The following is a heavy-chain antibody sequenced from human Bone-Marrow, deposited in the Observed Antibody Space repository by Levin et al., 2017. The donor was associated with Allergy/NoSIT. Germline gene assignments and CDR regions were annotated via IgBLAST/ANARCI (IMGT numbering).Heavy chain of an antibody. Sequence: GGSLRLSCAASGFTFSSYAMSWVRQAPGKGLEWVSAISGSGGSTYYADSVKGRFTISRDNSKNTLYLQMNSLRAEDTAVYYCANTAWEPLGYCSSTSCINGWNYFDYWGQGTLVTVSS. CDR1: GFTFSSYA. J-gene: IGHJ4*02. V-gene: IGHV3-23*01. CDR2: ISGSGGST. CDR3: ANTAWEPLGYCSSTSCINGWNYFDY. D-gene: IGHD2-2*01.